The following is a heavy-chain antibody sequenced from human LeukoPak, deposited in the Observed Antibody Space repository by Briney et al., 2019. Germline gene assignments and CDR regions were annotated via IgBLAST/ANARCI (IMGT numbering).Heavy chain of an antibody. CDR1: GFTFSSYG. D-gene: IGHD3-22*01. V-gene: IGHV3-30*18. J-gene: IGHJ4*02. Sequence: GGSLRFSCAASGFTFSSYGMHWVRQAPGKGLEWVAVISYDGSNKYYADSVKGRFTISRDNPKNTLYLQMNSLRAEDTAVYYCAKDDSSGYYPGPFDYWGQGTLVTVSS. CDR2: ISYDGSNK. CDR3: AKDDSSGYYPGPFDY.